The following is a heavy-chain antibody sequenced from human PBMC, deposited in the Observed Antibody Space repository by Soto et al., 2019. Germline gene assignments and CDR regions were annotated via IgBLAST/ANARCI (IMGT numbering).Heavy chain of an antibody. CDR1: GDPSSNYG. V-gene: IGHV1-69*06. Sequence: SVKVCFKASGDPSSNYGFSWVRQAPGQGLEWMGGILPVFGTTTYARNFQGRVTITADKSTSTVYMELTSLRSDDTATYYCARDPDEVVGTDSHYYGMDVWEQGATVTVSS. J-gene: IGHJ6*01. CDR2: ILPVFGTT. D-gene: IGHD1-26*01. CDR3: ARDPDEVVGTDSHYYGMDV.